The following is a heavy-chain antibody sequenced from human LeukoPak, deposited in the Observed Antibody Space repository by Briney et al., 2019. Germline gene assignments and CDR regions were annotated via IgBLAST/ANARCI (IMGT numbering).Heavy chain of an antibody. CDR3: ARGNYHGMDV. Sequence: SGGSLRLSCTASGFMFDDSAMHWVRQVPGKGLEWVSSINWNGDTKTYADSVKGRFTISRDNAKNTLYLQLNSLRAEDTAVYYCARGNYHGMDVWGQGTTVTVSS. V-gene: IGHV3-9*01. CDR1: GFMFDDSA. D-gene: IGHD3-10*01. CDR2: INWNGDTK. J-gene: IGHJ6*02.